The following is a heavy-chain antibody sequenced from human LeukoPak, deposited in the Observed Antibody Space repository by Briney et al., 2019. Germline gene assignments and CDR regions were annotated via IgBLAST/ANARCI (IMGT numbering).Heavy chain of an antibody. Sequence: SETLSLTCAVYGGSFSGYYWSWIRQPPGKGLEWIGEINHSESINYNPSLKSRVTISIDTSKNQFSLKLTSVTAADTAMYYCARETAVAGSFIAINDYWGQGTLVTVSS. J-gene: IGHJ4*02. CDR1: GGSFSGYY. D-gene: IGHD6-19*01. V-gene: IGHV4-34*01. CDR2: INHSESI. CDR3: ARETAVAGSFIAINDY.